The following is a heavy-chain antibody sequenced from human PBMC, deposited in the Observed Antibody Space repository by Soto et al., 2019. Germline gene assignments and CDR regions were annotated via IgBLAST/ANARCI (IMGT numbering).Heavy chain of an antibody. D-gene: IGHD6-13*01. CDR3: ARQGMPAAEAFDF. J-gene: IGHJ3*01. CDR1: EYSFTNHW. Sequence: PAESLHISCKVSEYSFTNHWIGWTRQIPGKGLEWMGIIYPGDSDTRYSPSFQGQITISADKSNSTAYLRWSSLKASDTALYYCARQGMPAAEAFDFRGQGTMVNGSS. V-gene: IGHV5-51*01. CDR2: IYPGDSDT.